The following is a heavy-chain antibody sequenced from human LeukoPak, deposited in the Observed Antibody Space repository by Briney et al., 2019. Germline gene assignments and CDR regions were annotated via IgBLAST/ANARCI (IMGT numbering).Heavy chain of an antibody. CDR2: ISSSGSTI. CDR1: GFTFSDYY. V-gene: IGHV3-11*04. D-gene: IGHD3-10*01. CDR3: ARTYYYGSGSYYMNY. Sequence: GGSLRLSCAASGFTFSDYYMSWIRQAPGKGLEWVSYISSSGSTIYYADSVKRRFTISRDNAKNSLYLQMNSLRAEDTAVYYCARTYYYGSGSYYMNYWGQGTLVTVSS. J-gene: IGHJ4*02.